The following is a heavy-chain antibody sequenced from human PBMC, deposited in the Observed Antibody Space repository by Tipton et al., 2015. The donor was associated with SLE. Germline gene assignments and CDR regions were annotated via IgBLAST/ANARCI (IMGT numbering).Heavy chain of an antibody. CDR2: IYFSGSA. D-gene: IGHD2/OR15-2a*01. Sequence: GLVKPSETLSLTCSVSGGSITSSGSYWSWVRQHPGMGLEWIGYIYFSGSATYNPSLNGRVTMSLDTSNNVIFLKLTSVTAADTAMYYCAGGPLLGFYGPGGYWGQGTLVTVSS. CDR1: GGSITSSGSY. V-gene: IGHV4-31*03. J-gene: IGHJ4*02. CDR3: AGGPLLGFYGPGGY.